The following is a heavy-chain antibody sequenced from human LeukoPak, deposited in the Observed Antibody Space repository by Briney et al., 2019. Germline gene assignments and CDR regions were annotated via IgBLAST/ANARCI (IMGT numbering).Heavy chain of an antibody. CDR1: GGSISSSSYY. CDR3: ARQVLEWALIVVVPAALPDY. CDR2: IYYSGST. D-gene: IGHD2-2*01. J-gene: IGHJ4*02. Sequence: SSETLSLTCTVSGGSISSSSYYWGWIRQPPGKGLEWIGSIYYSGSTYYNPSLKSRVTISVDTSKNQFSLKLSSVTAADTAVYYCARQVLEWALIVVVPAALPDYWGQGTLVTVSS. V-gene: IGHV4-39*01.